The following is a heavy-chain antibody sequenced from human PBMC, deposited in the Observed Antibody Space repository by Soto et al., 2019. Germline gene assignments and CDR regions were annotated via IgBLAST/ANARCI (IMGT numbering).Heavy chain of an antibody. D-gene: IGHD5-12*01. V-gene: IGHV4-59*01. CDR3: AREGNIGRWLHPLDF. CDR2: IHYNGNT. J-gene: IGHJ4*02. Sequence: QVQLQVSGPGLVKPSETLSLTCTVSGDSISAYSWSWVRQPPGKGLEWIGNIHYNGNTKYNPSLKGRVHLSXXXSXXQFSLRLISVTAADTAKYFCAREGNIGRWLHPLDFWGQGTLVTVSS. CDR1: GDSISAYS.